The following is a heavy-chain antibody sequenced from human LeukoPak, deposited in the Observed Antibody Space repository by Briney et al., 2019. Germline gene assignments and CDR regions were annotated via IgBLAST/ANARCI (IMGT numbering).Heavy chain of an antibody. CDR1: GGSVSSSNYS. J-gene: IGHJ4*02. CDR2: VYYRGST. CDR3: ARRHYSDATDVGGFDY. Sequence: PSETLSLTCTVSGGSVSSSNYSWGWIRQPPGKGLEWIGIVYYRGSTYYNPSLQSRVTISVDTSKNHFSLNLSSVTAADTAIYYCARRHYSDATDVGGFDYWGQGTLVTVSS. V-gene: IGHV4-39*02. D-gene: IGHD3-22*01.